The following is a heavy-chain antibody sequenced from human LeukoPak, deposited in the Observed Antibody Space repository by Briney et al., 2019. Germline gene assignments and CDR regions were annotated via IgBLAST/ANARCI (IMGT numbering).Heavy chain of an antibody. J-gene: IGHJ5*02. CDR1: GYTFTSYG. CDR2: ISAYNGNT. Sequence: ASVKVSCEASGYTFTSYGISWVRQAPGQGLEWMGWISAYNGNTNYAQKLQGRVTMTTDTSTSTAYMELRSLRSGDTAVYYCARVGSVVVAAKVTGFDPWGQGTLVTVSS. D-gene: IGHD2-15*01. V-gene: IGHV1-18*01. CDR3: ARVGSVVVAAKVTGFDP.